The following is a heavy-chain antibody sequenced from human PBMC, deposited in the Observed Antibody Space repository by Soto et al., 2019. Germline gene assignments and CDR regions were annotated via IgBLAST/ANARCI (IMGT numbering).Heavy chain of an antibody. CDR1: GYTFTSYG. Sequence: AASVKVSCKASGYTFTSYGISWVRQAPGQGLEWMGWISAYNGNTNYAQKLQGRVTMTTDTSTSTAYMELRSLRSDDTAVYYCARGVSSSWYRVYFDYWGQGTLVTVSS. V-gene: IGHV1-18*01. CDR3: ARGVSSSWYRVYFDY. D-gene: IGHD6-13*01. J-gene: IGHJ4*02. CDR2: ISAYNGNT.